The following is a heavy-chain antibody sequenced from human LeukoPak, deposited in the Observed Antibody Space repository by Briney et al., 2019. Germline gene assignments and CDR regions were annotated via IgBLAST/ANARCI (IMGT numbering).Heavy chain of an antibody. D-gene: IGHD2-15*01. V-gene: IGHV3-23*01. CDR2: IRSNGGDT. CDR1: GFTFREYS. CDR3: AKGGYTTWFDP. Sequence: GGSLRLSCAASGFTFREYSMSWVRQAPGKGLEWVSNIRSNGGDTYYTDSVKGRFTISRDNSKNTLYLEMNSLSAEDTAVYYCAKGGYTTWFDPWGQGTLVTVSS. J-gene: IGHJ5*02.